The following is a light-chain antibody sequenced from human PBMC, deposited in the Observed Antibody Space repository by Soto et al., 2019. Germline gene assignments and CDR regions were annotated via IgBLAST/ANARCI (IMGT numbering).Light chain of an antibody. CDR1: SGYSNYK. V-gene: IGLV9-49*01. CDR3: GADHGSGSNFVV. J-gene: IGLJ2*01. Sequence: QSVPTQPPSASASLGASVTLTCTLSSGYSNYKVDWYQQRPGKGPRFVMRVGTGGIVGSKGDGIPDRFSVLGSGLNRYLTIKNIQEEDESDYHCGADHGSGSNFVVFGGGTKPPS. CDR2: VGTGGIVG.